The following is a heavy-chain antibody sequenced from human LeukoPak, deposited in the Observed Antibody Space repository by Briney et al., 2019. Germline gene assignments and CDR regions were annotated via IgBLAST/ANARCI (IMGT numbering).Heavy chain of an antibody. J-gene: IGHJ4*02. Sequence: GGALRLSCAASGFTFSGYTMNWVRQAPGKGLEWVSAIRSDGGTTYYAGSVKGRFTISRDNSKDTLYLQLNSLRDEDTAVYSCAKGIPESGSSLRGFDFWGQGTLVTVSS. V-gene: IGHV3-23*01. CDR2: IRSDGGTT. CDR1: GFTFSGYT. D-gene: IGHD6-13*01. CDR3: AKGIPESGSSLRGFDF.